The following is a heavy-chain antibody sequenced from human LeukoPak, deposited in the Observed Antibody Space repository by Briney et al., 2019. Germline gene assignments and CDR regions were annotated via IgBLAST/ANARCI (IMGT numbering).Heavy chain of an antibody. CDR3: ARRLGQQLLPIGY. J-gene: IGHJ4*02. CDR2: ISSSGSTI. D-gene: IGHD6-13*01. CDR1: GFTFSDYY. Sequence: GGSLRLSCAASGFTFSDYYMSWIRQAPGKGLEWVSYISSSGSTIYYADSVKGRFTISRDNSKNTLYLQMNSLRAEDTAVYYCARRLGQQLLPIGYWGQGTLVTVSS. V-gene: IGHV3-11*04.